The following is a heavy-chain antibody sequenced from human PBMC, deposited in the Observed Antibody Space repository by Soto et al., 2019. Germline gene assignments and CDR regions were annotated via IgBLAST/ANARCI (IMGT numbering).Heavy chain of an antibody. CDR1: GDTVTNFG. J-gene: IGHJ5*02. D-gene: IGHD3-10*01. CDR2: IATYNSNK. CDR3: ARVLRGVVNWFDP. Sequence: GASVKVSCKTSGDTVTNFGLSWVRQAPGQGLEWMGWIATYNSNKNYAQKFQGRLTLTTDTSTSTGYMELKSLEYDDTAVYYCARVLRGVVNWFDPWGQGTLVTVSS. V-gene: IGHV1-18*01.